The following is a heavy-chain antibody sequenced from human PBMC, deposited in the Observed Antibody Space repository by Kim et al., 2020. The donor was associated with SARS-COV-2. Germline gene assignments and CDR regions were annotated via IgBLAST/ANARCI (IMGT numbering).Heavy chain of an antibody. CDR1: GGSISISSHY. V-gene: IGHV4-39*01. CDR2: ILHSGRT. J-gene: IGHJ4*02. Sequence: SETLSLTCTVSGGSISISSHYWGWIRQPPGKGLEWIGNILHSGRTYYNPSLKSRVIISVDTSKNQFSLKLTSVTAADTAVYSCARLEGRSGSFDDWGQGTLVTVSS. D-gene: IGHD3-10*01. CDR3: ARLEGRSGSFDD.